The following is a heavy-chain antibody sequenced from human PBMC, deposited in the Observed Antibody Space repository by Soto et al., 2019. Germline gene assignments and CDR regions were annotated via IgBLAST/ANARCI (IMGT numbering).Heavy chain of an antibody. CDR3: AKDRSIASSGSFYFDS. J-gene: IGHJ4*02. V-gene: IGHV3-9*01. CDR1: GFMFDDYA. Sequence: EVQLVESGGALVQPGRSLRLSCAVSGFMFDDYAMHWVRQAPGKGLEWVAAISWNTDIIGYADSVKGRFTISRDNAQNSLYLQMNSLRPEDTALYYCAKDRSIASSGSFYFDSWGQGTLLTVSS. CDR2: ISWNTDII. D-gene: IGHD3-10*01.